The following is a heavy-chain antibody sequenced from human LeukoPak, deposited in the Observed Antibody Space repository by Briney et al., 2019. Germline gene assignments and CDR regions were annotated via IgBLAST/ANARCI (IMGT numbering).Heavy chain of an antibody. CDR1: GGSISSGDYY. D-gene: IGHD3-10*01. Sequence: SQTLSLTCTVTGGSISSGDYYWSWIRQPPGKGLEWIGYIYYSGSTYYNPSLKSRVTISVDMSKNQFSLKLSSVTAADTAVYYCARDYYGVDAFDIWGQGTMVTVSS. J-gene: IGHJ3*02. CDR2: IYYSGST. CDR3: ARDYYGVDAFDI. V-gene: IGHV4-30-4*01.